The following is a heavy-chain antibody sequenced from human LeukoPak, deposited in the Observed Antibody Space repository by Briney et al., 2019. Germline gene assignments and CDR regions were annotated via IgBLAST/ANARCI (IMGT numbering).Heavy chain of an antibody. CDR1: GGSISSYY. Sequence: SETLSLTCTVSGGSISSYYWSWIRQPPGKGLEWIGEINHSGSTNYNPSLKSRVTISVDTSKNQFSLKLSSVTAADTAVYYCARGRSSMVRGYYYYYMDVWGKGTTVTISS. D-gene: IGHD3-10*01. V-gene: IGHV4-34*01. J-gene: IGHJ6*03. CDR3: ARGRSSMVRGYYYYYMDV. CDR2: INHSGST.